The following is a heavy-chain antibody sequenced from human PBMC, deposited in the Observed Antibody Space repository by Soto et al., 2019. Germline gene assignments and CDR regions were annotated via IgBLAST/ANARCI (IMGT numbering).Heavy chain of an antibody. D-gene: IGHD2-15*01. Sequence: ASVKVSCKASGYTFTGYYMHWVRQAPGQGLEWMGWINPNSGGTNYAQKFQGRVTMTRDTSISAAYMELSRLRSDDTAVYYCARETQAVVVAATPADYGMDVWGQGTTVTVSS. J-gene: IGHJ6*02. CDR3: ARETQAVVVAATPADYGMDV. V-gene: IGHV1-2*02. CDR1: GYTFTGYY. CDR2: INPNSGGT.